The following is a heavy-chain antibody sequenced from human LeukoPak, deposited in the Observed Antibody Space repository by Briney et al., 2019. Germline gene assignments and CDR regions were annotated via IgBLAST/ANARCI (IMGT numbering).Heavy chain of an antibody. V-gene: IGHV4-59*08. CDR3: ARPNRLGLPAASFDY. Sequence: PSETLSLTCTVSGGSISSYYWSWIRQPPGKGLEWIGYIYYSGSTNYNPSLKSRVTISVDTSKNQFSLKLSSVTAADTAVYYCARPNRLGLPAASFDYWGQGTLVTVSS. J-gene: IGHJ4*02. D-gene: IGHD2-2*01. CDR2: IYYSGST. CDR1: GGSISSYY.